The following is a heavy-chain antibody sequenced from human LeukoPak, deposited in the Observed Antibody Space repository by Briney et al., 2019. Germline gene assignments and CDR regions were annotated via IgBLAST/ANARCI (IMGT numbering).Heavy chain of an antibody. J-gene: IGHJ4*02. D-gene: IGHD6-19*01. CDR2: INHSGST. Sequence: SSETLSLTCAVYGGSFSGYYWSWIRQPPGKGLEWIGEINHSGSTNYNPSLKSRVTISVDTSKNQFSLKLSSVTAADTAVYYCASTGYSSGWRFDYWGQGTLVTVSS. CDR3: ASTGYSSGWRFDY. CDR1: GGSFSGYY. V-gene: IGHV4-34*01.